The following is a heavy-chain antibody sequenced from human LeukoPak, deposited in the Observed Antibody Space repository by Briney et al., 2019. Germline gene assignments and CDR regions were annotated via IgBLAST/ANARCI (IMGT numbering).Heavy chain of an antibody. D-gene: IGHD3-9*01. V-gene: IGHV3-21*04. CDR3: AREQQYYDILTGYQAGWFDP. J-gene: IGHJ5*02. Sequence: GRSLRLSCAASGFTFSSYSMNWVRQAPGEGLEWVSSISSSSSYIYYADSVKGRFTISRDNAKNSLYLQMNSLRAEDTAVYYCAREQQYYDILTGYQAGWFDPWGQGTLVTVSS. CDR2: ISSSSSYI. CDR1: GFTFSSYS.